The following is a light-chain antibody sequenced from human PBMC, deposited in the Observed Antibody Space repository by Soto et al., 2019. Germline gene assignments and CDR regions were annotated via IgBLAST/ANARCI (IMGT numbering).Light chain of an antibody. CDR3: QQYNSYPYT. V-gene: IGKV1-5*03. CDR2: KAS. Sequence: DIQMTQSLSTLSASVGDRVTITCQASQSIGSWLAWYQQKPGKAPKLLIYKASSLESGVPSRCSGSGSGTEFTLTISSLQPDDFATYYCQQYNSYPYTFGQGTKLEIK. CDR1: QSIGSW. J-gene: IGKJ2*01.